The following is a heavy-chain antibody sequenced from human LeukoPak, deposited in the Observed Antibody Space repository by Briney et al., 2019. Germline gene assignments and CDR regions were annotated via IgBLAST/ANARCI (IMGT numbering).Heavy chain of an antibody. CDR3: ARSYDISGYYYNFDY. CDR1: GASISKYY. CDR2: IYASGGT. D-gene: IGHD3-22*01. Sequence: SETLSLTCSVSGASISKYYWSWIRQPAGKGLEWIGRIYASGGTNYNSSLKSRVTMSVDTSKSQFFLKLSFVTAADTAVYYCARSYDISGYYYNFDYWGQGTLVTVSS. J-gene: IGHJ4*02. V-gene: IGHV4-4*07.